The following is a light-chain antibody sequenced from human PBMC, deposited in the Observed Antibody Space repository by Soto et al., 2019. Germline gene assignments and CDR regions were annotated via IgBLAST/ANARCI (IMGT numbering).Light chain of an antibody. V-gene: IGKV3-20*01. CDR2: GAS. CDR1: HSVNSRY. CDR3: QQYDDSIT. Sequence: EIVLTQSPDTLSLSPGEGVTLSCRASHSVNSRYLAWYQQKPGQAPRLLIYGASNRATGIPDRFSGSGSGTDFTLTISSLEPEDSAVFYCQQYDDSITFGQGTRLEIE. J-gene: IGKJ5*01.